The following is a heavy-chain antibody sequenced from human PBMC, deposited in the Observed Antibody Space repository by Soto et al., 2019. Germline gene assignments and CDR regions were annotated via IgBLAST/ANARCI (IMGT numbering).Heavy chain of an antibody. CDR3: ARTPDYYGSGLYYYYMDV. V-gene: IGHV5-51*01. J-gene: IGHJ6*03. D-gene: IGHD3-10*01. Sequence: PGESLKISCKGSGYSFTSYWIGWVRQMPGKGLEWMGIIYPGDSDTRYSPSFQGQVTISADKSISTAYLQWSSLKASDTAMYYCARTPDYYGSGLYYYYMDVSGKGTTVTVSS. CDR2: IYPGDSDT. CDR1: GYSFTSYW.